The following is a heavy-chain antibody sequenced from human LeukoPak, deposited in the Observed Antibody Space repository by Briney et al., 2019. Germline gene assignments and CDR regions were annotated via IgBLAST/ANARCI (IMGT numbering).Heavy chain of an antibody. J-gene: IGHJ6*04. Sequence: GGSLRLSCAASGFTFSSYEMNWVRQAPGKGLEWVSYISSSGSTIYYADSVKGRFTISRDNAKNSLYLQMNSLRAEDTAVYYCAGLGITMIGGVWGKGTTVTVSS. CDR1: GFTFSSYE. CDR2: ISSSGSTI. D-gene: IGHD3-10*02. CDR3: AGLGITMIGGV. V-gene: IGHV3-48*03.